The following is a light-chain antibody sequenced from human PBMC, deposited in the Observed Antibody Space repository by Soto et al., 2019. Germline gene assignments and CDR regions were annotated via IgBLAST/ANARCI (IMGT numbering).Light chain of an antibody. V-gene: IGKV1-5*03. J-gene: IGKJ1*01. CDR2: KAS. Sequence: DIQMTQSPSTLSASLGDRVVITCRASQNINKWLAWYQQKPGKAPKLLIYKASTLESGVPSRFSGSGSGTEFTLTISSLKTGDFATYYCQHYNTYTWTFGHGTKVDIK. CDR1: QNINKW. CDR3: QHYNTYTWT.